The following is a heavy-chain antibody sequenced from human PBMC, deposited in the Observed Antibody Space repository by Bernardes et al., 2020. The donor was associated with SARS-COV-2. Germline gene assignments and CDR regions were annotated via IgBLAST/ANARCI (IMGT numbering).Heavy chain of an antibody. D-gene: IGHD5-12*01. J-gene: IGHJ4*02. V-gene: IGHV3-7*02. CDR1: GFTFSRYW. CDR2: IKQDGSEK. CDR3: ASLSMGYSGYDPFDY. Sequence: GGSLRLSCAASGFTFSRYWMSWVRQAPGKGLEWVANIKQDGSEKYYVDSVKGRFTISRDNAKNSLYLQMNSLRAEDTAVYYCASLSMGYSGYDPFDYWGQGTLVTVSS.